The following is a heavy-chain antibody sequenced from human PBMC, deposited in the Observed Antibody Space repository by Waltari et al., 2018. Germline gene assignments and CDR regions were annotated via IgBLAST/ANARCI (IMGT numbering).Heavy chain of an antibody. CDR1: GGSFTGYY. D-gene: IGHD3-10*01. CDR3: ARHCPVETIIRTRWLDP. Sequence: QVQLQQWGAGLLKPPETLSLTCAVYGGSFTGYYWSWIRQPPGKGLEWIGDINHSGTTNDNPSFKSRVTISLDTSKKQFSLRLSSVTAADTAVYFCARHCPVETIIRTRWLDPWGQGTLVTVSS. J-gene: IGHJ5*02. V-gene: IGHV4-34*01. CDR2: INHSGTT.